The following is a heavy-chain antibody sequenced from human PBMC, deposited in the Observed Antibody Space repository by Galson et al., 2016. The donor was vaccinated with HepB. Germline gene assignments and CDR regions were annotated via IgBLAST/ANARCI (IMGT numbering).Heavy chain of an antibody. J-gene: IGHJ4*02. D-gene: IGHD5-12*01. CDR2: IYHSGTT. CDR1: GDSLNSGFY. V-gene: IGHV4-31*03. CDR3: AKQWLFRWIDS. Sequence: TLSLTCTVSGDSLNSGFYWAWIRQRPGKGLEWMGHIYHSGTTYYNPSVQSRLTISVDKSNNHFSLNLRSVTAADTAVYFCAKQWLFRWIDSWGQGTLVTVSS.